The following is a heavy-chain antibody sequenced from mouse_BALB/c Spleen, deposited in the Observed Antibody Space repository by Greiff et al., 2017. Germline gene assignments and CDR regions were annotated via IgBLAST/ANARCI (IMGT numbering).Heavy chain of an antibody. V-gene: IGHV4-1*02. CDR1: GFDFSRYW. D-gene: IGHD2-13*01. Sequence: EVKLMESGGGLVQPGGSLKLSCAASGFDFSRYWMSWVRQAPGKGLEWIGEINPDSNTINYTPSLKDKYIISRDNAKNTLYLQMSKVRSEDTALYYCARRSLYGDFAYWGQGTLVTVSA. CDR2: INPDSNTI. J-gene: IGHJ3*01. CDR3: ARRSLYGDFAY.